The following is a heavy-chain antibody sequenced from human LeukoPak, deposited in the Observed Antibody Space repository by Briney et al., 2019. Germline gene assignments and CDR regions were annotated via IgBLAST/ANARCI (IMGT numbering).Heavy chain of an antibody. D-gene: IGHD3-10*01. CDR2: IYYSGST. V-gene: IGHV4-59*01. CDR1: GGSISSYY. CDR3: ARVREPTAPTYYYGSGSYSWFDP. Sequence: SETLSLTCTVSGGSISSYYWSWIRQPPGKGLEWIGHIYYSGSTNYNPSLKSRVTISVDTSKNHFSLTLTSVTAADTSRYYCARVREPTAPTYYYGSGSYSWFDPWGQGTLVTVSS. J-gene: IGHJ5*02.